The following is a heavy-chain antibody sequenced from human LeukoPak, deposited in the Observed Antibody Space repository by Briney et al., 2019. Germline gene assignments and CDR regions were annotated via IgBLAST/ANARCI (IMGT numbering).Heavy chain of an antibody. J-gene: IGHJ4*02. CDR3: AKDEWYYGDYDLGFSSYYFDY. CDR1: GSTFSSYA. CDR2: ISGSGGST. Sequence: PGGSLRLSCAASGSTFSSYAMSWVRQAPGKGLEWVSAISGSGGSTYYADSVKGRFTISRDNSKNTLYLQMNSLRAEDTAVYYCAKDEWYYGDYDLGFSSYYFDYWGQGTLVTVSS. D-gene: IGHD4-17*01. V-gene: IGHV3-23*01.